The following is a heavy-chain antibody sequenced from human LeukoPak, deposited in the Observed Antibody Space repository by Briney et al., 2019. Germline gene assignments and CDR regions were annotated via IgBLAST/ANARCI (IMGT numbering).Heavy chain of an antibody. Sequence: PSETLSLTCTVSGGSISSYYWSWIRQPPGKGLEWIGYIYYSGSTNYNPSLKSRVTISVDTSKNQFSLKLSSVTAADRAVYYCARAGDYGGVDYWGQGTLVTVSS. D-gene: IGHD4/OR15-4a*01. J-gene: IGHJ4*02. CDR3: ARAGDYGGVDY. CDR1: GGSISSYY. V-gene: IGHV4-59*01. CDR2: IYYSGST.